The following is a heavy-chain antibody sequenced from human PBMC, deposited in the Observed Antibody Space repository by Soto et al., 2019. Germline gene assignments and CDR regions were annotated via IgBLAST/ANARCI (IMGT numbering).Heavy chain of an antibody. Sequence: ASVKVSCKASGYTFTSYAMHWVRQAPGQRLEWMGWINTGKGNTKYSQKFQGRVTITSDTSASTAYMDLSSLRSEDTAMYYCARAGDDCSAANCYVIDYWGQGTLVTVSS. V-gene: IGHV1-3*04. CDR1: GYTFTSYA. J-gene: IGHJ4*02. CDR2: INTGKGNT. D-gene: IGHD2-2*01. CDR3: ARAGDDCSAANCYVIDY.